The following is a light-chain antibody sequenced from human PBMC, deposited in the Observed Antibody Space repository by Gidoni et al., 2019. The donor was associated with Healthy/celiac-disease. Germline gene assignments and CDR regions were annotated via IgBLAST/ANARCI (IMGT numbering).Light chain of an antibody. CDR3: QVWDSSSDHVV. Sequence: SYVLTQPPSVSVAPGQTARITCGGNNIGSKSVDWYQQKPGQAPGLVVYDDSDRPSGIPERFAGSNSGNTATLTISRGEAGDEADYYCQVWDSSSDHVVFGGGTKLTVL. J-gene: IGLJ2*01. CDR2: DDS. CDR1: NIGSKS. V-gene: IGLV3-21*02.